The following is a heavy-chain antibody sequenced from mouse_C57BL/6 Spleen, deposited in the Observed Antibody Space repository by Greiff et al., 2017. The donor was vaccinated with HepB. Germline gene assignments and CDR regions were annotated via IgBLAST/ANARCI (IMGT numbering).Heavy chain of an antibody. CDR1: GYTFTSYW. CDR2: IDPSDSYT. CDR3: AREEVGGFAY. Sequence: VQLQQPGAELVMPGASVKLSCKASGYTFTSYWVHWVKQRPGQGLEWIGEIDPSDSYTNYNQKFKGKSTLTVDKSSSTAYMQLSSLTSEDSAVYYCAREEVGGFAYWGQGTLVTVSA. V-gene: IGHV1-69*01. J-gene: IGHJ3*01.